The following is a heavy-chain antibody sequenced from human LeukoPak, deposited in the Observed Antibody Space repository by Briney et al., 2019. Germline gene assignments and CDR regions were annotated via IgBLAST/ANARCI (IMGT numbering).Heavy chain of an antibody. J-gene: IGHJ4*02. D-gene: IGHD3-22*01. CDR2: ISASGDIT. CDR3: AKDYDSSGY. V-gene: IGHV3-23*01. CDR1: GYTFISYG. Sequence: GASVKVSCKASGYTFISYGISWVRQAPGKGLEWVSAISASGDITYYADSVKGRFTISRDNSKNTLYLQMNSLRAEDTAVYYCAKDYDSSGYWGQGTLVTVSS.